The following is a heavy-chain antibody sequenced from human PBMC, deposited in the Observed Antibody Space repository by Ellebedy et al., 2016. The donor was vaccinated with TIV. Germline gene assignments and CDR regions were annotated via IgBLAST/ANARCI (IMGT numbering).Heavy chain of an antibody. V-gene: IGHV1-3*01. CDR2: INSGNGNT. CDR3: ARDPGEHSYGP. CDR1: GYTFTNYA. Sequence: AASVKVSCKASGYTFTNYAMHWVRQAPGQRLEWMGWINSGNGNTEYSQKFQGRVTITRDTSASTAYMELSSLRSEDTAVYYCARDPGEHSYGPWGQGTLVTVSS. D-gene: IGHD5-18*01. J-gene: IGHJ4*02.